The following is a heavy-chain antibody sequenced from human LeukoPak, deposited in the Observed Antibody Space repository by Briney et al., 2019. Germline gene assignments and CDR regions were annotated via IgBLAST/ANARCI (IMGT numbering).Heavy chain of an antibody. CDR1: GYTFTGYY. Sequence: APVKVSCKASGYTFTGYYMHWVRQAPGQGLEWMGWINPNSGGTNYAQKFQGRVTMTRDTSISTAYMELSRLRSDDTAVYYCARDLGLSSVAQFDYWGQGTLVTVSS. J-gene: IGHJ4*02. CDR3: ARDLGLSSVAQFDY. V-gene: IGHV1-2*02. D-gene: IGHD5-12*01. CDR2: INPNSGGT.